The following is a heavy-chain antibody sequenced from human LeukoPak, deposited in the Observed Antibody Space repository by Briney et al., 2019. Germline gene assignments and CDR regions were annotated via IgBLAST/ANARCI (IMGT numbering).Heavy chain of an antibody. CDR1: GFTFSSYA. J-gene: IGHJ4*02. Sequence: PGGSLRLSCAASGFTFSSYARSWVRQAPGKGLEWVSAITASGGSTYYADSVKGRFTISRDNSKNTLYLQMNSLRAEDTAVYYCAKDLSAFDHWGQGTLVTVSS. CDR2: ITASGGST. V-gene: IGHV3-23*01. CDR3: AKDLSAFDH.